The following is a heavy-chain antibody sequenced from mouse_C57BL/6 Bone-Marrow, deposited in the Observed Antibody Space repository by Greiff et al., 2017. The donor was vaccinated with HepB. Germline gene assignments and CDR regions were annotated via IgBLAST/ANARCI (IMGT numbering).Heavy chain of an antibody. CDR3: ARYPWGVHYFDY. CDR2: IHPNSGST. Sequence: QVQLQQPGAELVKPGASVKLSCKASGYTFTSYWMHWVKQRPGQGLEWIGMIHPNSGSTNYNEKFKSKATLTVDKSSSTAYMQLSSLTSEDSAVYYSARYPWGVHYFDYWGQGTTLTVSS. J-gene: IGHJ2*01. V-gene: IGHV1-64*01. D-gene: IGHD2-14*01. CDR1: GYTFTSYW.